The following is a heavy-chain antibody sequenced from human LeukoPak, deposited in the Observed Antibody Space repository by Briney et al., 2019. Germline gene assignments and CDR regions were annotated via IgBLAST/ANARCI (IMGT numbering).Heavy chain of an antibody. CDR1: GFTFSSYG. Sequence: QPGGSLRLSCAASGFTFSSYGMHWVRQAPGKGLEWVAFIRYDGSNKYYADSVKGRFTISRDNSKNTLYLQMNSLRGEDTAVYYCAKEDNSGYYYLDHWGQGTLVTVSS. CDR2: IRYDGSNK. V-gene: IGHV3-30*02. CDR3: AKEDNSGYYYLDH. J-gene: IGHJ4*02. D-gene: IGHD3-22*01.